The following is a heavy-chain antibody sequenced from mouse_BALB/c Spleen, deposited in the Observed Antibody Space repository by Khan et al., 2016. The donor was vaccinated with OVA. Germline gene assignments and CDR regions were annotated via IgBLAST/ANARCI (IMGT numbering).Heavy chain of an antibody. J-gene: IGHJ3*01. CDR1: GYPLTSYW. CDR2: IDPSDNYT. V-gene: IGHV1-69*02. Sequence: VELQQSGAELVKPGASVKLSCKASGYPLTSYWLHWVKQRPGQGLEWIGEIDPSDNYTNYNQKFKGKATLTVDTSSSTTYMQLSSLTSEDSAVYYCVRSCSYGSNTWFGYWGQGTLVTVSA. CDR3: VRSCSYGSNTWFGY. D-gene: IGHD1-1*01.